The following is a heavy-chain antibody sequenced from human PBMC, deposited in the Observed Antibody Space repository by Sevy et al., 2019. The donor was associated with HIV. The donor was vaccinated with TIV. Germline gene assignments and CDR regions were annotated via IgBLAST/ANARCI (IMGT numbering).Heavy chain of an antibody. CDR3: AKDLRRGDIMTGYLNY. J-gene: IGHJ4*02. D-gene: IGHD3-9*01. Sequence: GGSLRLSCTASGFKFDDYAMHWVRQPPGKGLEWVSGITWDGGRTGHADSVKGRFIISRDNTKSSLYLQMNSLRAEDTALYYCAKDLRRGDIMTGYLNYWGQGILVTVSS. CDR2: ITWDGGRT. V-gene: IGHV3-9*01. CDR1: GFKFDDYA.